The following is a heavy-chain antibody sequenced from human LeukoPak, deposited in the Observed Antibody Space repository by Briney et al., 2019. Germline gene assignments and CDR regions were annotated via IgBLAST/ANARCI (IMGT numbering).Heavy chain of an antibody. Sequence: SETLSLTCAVSGGSISSSNWWSWVRQPPGKGLAWIGEIYHSGSTNYTPSLKSRFPISVDKSKNQFSLKLSSVTAADTAVYYCASGLTYYYDSSGYSSLDYWGQGTLVTVSS. V-gene: IGHV4-4*02. D-gene: IGHD3-22*01. CDR1: GGSISSSNW. CDR3: ASGLTYYYDSSGYSSLDY. CDR2: IYHSGST. J-gene: IGHJ4*02.